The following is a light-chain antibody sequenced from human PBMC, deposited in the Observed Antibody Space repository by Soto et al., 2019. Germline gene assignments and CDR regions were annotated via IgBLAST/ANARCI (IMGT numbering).Light chain of an antibody. J-gene: IGLJ1*01. Sequence: QSVLTQPASVSRSPGHSITISCTGTSSDVGGYNYVSWYQQLPGKAPKLMIYDVNNRPSGVSNRFSGSKSGNTASLTISGLQAEDEADYYCSSYTGSSTFVFGTGTKVTVL. CDR3: SSYTGSSTFV. V-gene: IGLV2-14*01. CDR2: DVN. CDR1: SSDVGGYNY.